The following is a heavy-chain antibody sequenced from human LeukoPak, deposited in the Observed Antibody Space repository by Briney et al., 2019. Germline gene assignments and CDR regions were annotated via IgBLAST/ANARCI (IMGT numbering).Heavy chain of an antibody. CDR3: ARGGSGYDSDQTGGGFDY. Sequence: GASVKVSCKASGCTFTSYDINWVRQATGQGLEWMGWMNPNSGNTGYAQKFQGRVTITRNTSISTAYMELSSLRSEDTAVYYCARGGSGYDSDQTGGGFDYWGQGTLVTVSS. CDR1: GCTFTSYD. CDR2: MNPNSGNT. J-gene: IGHJ4*02. D-gene: IGHD5-12*01. V-gene: IGHV1-8*03.